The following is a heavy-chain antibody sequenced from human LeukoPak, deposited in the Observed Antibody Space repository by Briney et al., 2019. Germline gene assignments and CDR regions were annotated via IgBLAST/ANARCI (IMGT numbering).Heavy chain of an antibody. CDR1: GYTFTSYG. J-gene: IGHJ5*02. D-gene: IGHD6-13*01. CDR2: ISAYNGNT. CDR3: ARVYGSSWYSEYDNWFDP. V-gene: IGHV1-18*04. Sequence: ASVKVSCKASGYTFTSYGISWVRRAPGQGLEWMGWISAYNGNTNYAQQLQGRVTMTTETSTSTAYMELRSLRSDDTAVYYCARVYGSSWYSEYDNWFDPWGQGTLVTVSS.